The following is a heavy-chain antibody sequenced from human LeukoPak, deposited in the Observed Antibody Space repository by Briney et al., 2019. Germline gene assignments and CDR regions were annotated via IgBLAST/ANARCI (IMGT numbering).Heavy chain of an antibody. CDR1: GYSFISFY. CDR3: ARHSLIGTTPFDY. J-gene: IGHJ4*02. Sequence: ASVKVSCKASGYSFISFYIHWVRQAPGQGLEWMGVINPSGGSTAYAQQFQVRVTMTRDTSTSTVYMELSSLRSEDTAVYYCARHSLIGTTPFDYWGQGTLVSVSS. CDR2: INPSGGST. V-gene: IGHV1-46*01. D-gene: IGHD1-20*01.